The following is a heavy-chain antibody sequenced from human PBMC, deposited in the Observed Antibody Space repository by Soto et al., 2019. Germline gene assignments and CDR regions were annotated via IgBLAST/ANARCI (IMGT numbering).Heavy chain of an antibody. J-gene: IGHJ4*02. CDR2: IYYSGST. V-gene: IGHV4-39*01. D-gene: IGHD5-12*01. Sequence: PSETLSPTCTVSGGSISSSSYYWGWIRQPPGKGLEWIGSIYYSGSTYYNPSLKSRVTISVDTSKNQFSLKLRFVTAADTAVYYCARHNTAYDYYFDYWGQGALVTVSS. CDR3: ARHNTAYDYYFDY. CDR1: GGSISSSSYY.